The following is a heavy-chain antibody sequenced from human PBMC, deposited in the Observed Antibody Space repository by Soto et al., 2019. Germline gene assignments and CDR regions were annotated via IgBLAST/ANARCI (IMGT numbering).Heavy chain of an antibody. D-gene: IGHD6-19*01. Sequence: GGSLRLSCAASGFTFRSYAMNWVRQTQEKGLEWVSSISSTSTYTHYADSVKGRFTISRDNANNSLFLQMNSLRAEDTAIYYCARDLALAGNYWGQGALVTVSS. V-gene: IGHV3-21*01. CDR2: ISSTSTYT. CDR3: ARDLALAGNY. CDR1: GFTFRSYA. J-gene: IGHJ4*02.